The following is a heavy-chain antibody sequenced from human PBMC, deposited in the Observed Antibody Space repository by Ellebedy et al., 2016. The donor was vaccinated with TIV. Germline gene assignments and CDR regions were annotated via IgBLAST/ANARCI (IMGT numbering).Heavy chain of an antibody. CDR1: GFTFSSYG. D-gene: IGHD4-17*01. V-gene: IGHV3-33*08. CDR2: IWYDGSNK. Sequence: GESLKISCAASGFTFSSYGMHWVRQAPGKGLEWVAVIWYDGSNKYYADSVKGRFTISRDNSKNTLHLQMNSLRAEDTAVYYCARDPLFYGDHVPVGSVVYWGQGTLVTVSS. CDR3: ARDPLFYGDHVPVGSVVY. J-gene: IGHJ4*02.